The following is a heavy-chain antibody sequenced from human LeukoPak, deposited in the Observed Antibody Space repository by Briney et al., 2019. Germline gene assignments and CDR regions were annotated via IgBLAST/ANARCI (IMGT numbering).Heavy chain of an antibody. J-gene: IGHJ6*02. V-gene: IGHV3-30-3*01. CDR3: ARVGIVVLSGYGMDV. CDR2: ISYDGSNK. CDR1: GFTFSNYA. Sequence: PGGSLRLSCAASGFTFSNYAMHWVRQAPGKGLEWVAVISYDGSNKYYADSVKGRFTISRDNSKNTLYLQMNSLRAEDTAVYYCARVGIVVLSGYGMDVWGQGTTVTVSS. D-gene: IGHD2-2*01.